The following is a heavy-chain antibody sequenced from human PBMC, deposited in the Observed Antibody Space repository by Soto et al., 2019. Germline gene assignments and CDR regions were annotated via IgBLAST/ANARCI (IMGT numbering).Heavy chain of an antibody. CDR3: ARGRNYYYGMDV. CDR1: GGSISSGGYY. J-gene: IGHJ6*02. Sequence: QVQLQESGPGLVKPSQTLSLTCTVSGGSISSGGYYWSWIRQHPGKGLEWIGDIYYSGSTYYNPSLKSRVTISVDTSKNQCSLKVSSVTAADTAVYYCARGRNYYYGMDVWGQGTTVTVSS. V-gene: IGHV4-31*03. CDR2: IYYSGST.